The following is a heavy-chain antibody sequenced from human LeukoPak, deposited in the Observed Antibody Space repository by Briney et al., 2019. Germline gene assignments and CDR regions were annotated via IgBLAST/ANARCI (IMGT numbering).Heavy chain of an antibody. CDR2: ISGSGGST. D-gene: IGHD6-19*01. Sequence: GGSLRLSCAASGFTFSSYAMSWVRQAPGKGLEWVSAISGSGGSTYYADSVKGRFTISRDNSKNTLYLQMNSLRAEDAAVYYCAKHYSSGWYFDYWGQGTLVTVSS. CDR1: GFTFSSYA. CDR3: AKHYSSGWYFDY. V-gene: IGHV3-23*01. J-gene: IGHJ4*02.